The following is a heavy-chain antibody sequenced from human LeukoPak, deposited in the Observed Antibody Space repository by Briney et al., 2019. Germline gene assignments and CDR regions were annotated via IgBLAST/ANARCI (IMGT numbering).Heavy chain of an antibody. CDR3: ARDRHGDPTIDY. CDR1: GYTFTGYY. CDR2: IIPIFGTA. V-gene: IGHV1-69*05. D-gene: IGHD4-17*01. J-gene: IGHJ4*02. Sequence: SVKVSCKASGYTFTGYYMHWVRQAPGQGLEWMGRIIPIFGTANYAQKFQGRVTITTDESTSTAYMELSSLRSEDTAVYYCARDRHGDPTIDYWGQGTLVTVSS.